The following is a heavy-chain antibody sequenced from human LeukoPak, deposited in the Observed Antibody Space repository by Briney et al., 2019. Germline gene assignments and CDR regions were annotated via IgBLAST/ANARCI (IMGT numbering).Heavy chain of an antibody. CDR1: GGSISSYY. CDR3: ASTFWSGYFAY. Sequence: SETLSLTCTVSGGSISSYYWSWIRQPPGKGLEWIGYIYYSGSTNYNPSLKSRVTISVDTSKNQFSLKLSSVTAADTVVYYCASTFWSGYFAYWGQGTLVTVSS. D-gene: IGHD3-3*01. J-gene: IGHJ4*02. V-gene: IGHV4-59*08. CDR2: IYYSGST.